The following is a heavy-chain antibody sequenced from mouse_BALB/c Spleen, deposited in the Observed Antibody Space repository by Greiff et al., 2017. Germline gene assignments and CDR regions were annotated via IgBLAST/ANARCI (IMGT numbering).Heavy chain of an antibody. CDR2: IDPSDSYT. CDR1: GYTFTSYW. J-gene: IGHJ4*01. CDR3: AVWLYAMDY. Sequence: QVQLQQPGAELVKPGASVKMSCKASGYTFTSYWMHWVKQRPGQGLEWIGVIDPSDSYTSYNQKFKGKATLTVDKSSSTAYMELSSLTSEDSAVYYCAVWLYAMDYWGQGTSVTVSS. D-gene: IGHD2-10*02. V-gene: IGHV1-69*02.